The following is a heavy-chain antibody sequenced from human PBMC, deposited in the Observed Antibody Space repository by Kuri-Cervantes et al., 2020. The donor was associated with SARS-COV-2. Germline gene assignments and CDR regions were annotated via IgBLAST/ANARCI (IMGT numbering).Heavy chain of an antibody. J-gene: IGHJ6*02. V-gene: IGHV4-34*01. D-gene: IGHD2-15*01. CDR3: ARDNAVVAAVGNYSYYAMDV. Sequence: SETLSLTCAVYGGSFSGYYWSWIRQPPGKGLEWIGEINHSGSTNYNPSLKSRVTISVDTSKNQVSLRLSSVTAADTALYFCARDNAVVAAVGNYSYYAMDVWGQGTTVTVSS. CDR2: INHSGST. CDR1: GGSFSGYY.